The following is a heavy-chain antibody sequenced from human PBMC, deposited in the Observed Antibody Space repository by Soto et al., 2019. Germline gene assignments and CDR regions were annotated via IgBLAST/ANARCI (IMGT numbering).Heavy chain of an antibody. D-gene: IGHD5-18*01. V-gene: IGHV1-69*13. CDR2: IIPIFGTA. J-gene: IGHJ6*02. CDR1: GGTFSSYA. Sequence: SVKVSCKASGGTFSSYAISWVRQAPGQGLEWMGGIIPIFGTANYAQKFQGRVTITADESTSTAYMELSSLRSEDTAVYYCARATSMVTPHYYYYYGMDVWGQGTTVTVSS. CDR3: ARATSMVTPHYYYYYGMDV.